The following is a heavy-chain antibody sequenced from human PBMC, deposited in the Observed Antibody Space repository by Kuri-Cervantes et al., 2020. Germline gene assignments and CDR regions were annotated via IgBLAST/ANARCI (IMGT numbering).Heavy chain of an antibody. D-gene: IGHD6-13*01. CDR3: ARVLSRAAADYYYYYMDV. CDR1: GFIFNNYW. Sequence: GESLKISCAASGFIFNNYWMSWVRQAPGKGLEWVANIKQDGSEKYYVDSVKGRFTISSHNSKNTLYLQMNSLRAEDTAVYYCARVLSRAAADYYYYYMDVWGKGTTVTVSS. CDR2: IKQDGSEK. V-gene: IGHV3-7*03. J-gene: IGHJ6*03.